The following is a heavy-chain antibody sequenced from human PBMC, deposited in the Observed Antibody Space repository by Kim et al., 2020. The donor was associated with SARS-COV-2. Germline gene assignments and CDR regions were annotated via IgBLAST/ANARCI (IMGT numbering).Heavy chain of an antibody. D-gene: IGHD3-3*01. J-gene: IGHJ6*02. CDR3: ARVSITIPGSMDV. V-gene: IGHV1-18*01. Sequence: YAQKLQGRVTMTTDTSTSTAYMELMSLRSDDTAVYYCARVSITIPGSMDVWGQGTTVTVSS.